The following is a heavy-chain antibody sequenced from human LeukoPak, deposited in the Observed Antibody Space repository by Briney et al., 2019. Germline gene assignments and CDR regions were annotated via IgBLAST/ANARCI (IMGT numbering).Heavy chain of an antibody. CDR3: AREGSMIGDYYYYYGMDV. CDR2: ISSSGSTI. CDR1: GFTFSSYA. D-gene: IGHD3-22*01. J-gene: IGHJ6*02. V-gene: IGHV3-48*04. Sequence: GRSLRLSCAASGFTFSSYAMHWVRQAPGKGLEWVSYISSSGSTIYYADSVKGRFTISRDNAKNSLYLQVNSLRAEDTAVYYCAREGSMIGDYYYYYGMDVWGQGTTVTVSS.